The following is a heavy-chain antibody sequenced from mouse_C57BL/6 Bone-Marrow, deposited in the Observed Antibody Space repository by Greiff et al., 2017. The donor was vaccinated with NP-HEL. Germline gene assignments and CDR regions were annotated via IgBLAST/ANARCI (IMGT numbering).Heavy chain of an antibody. CDR2: ISEGGSYT. Sequence: EVQRVESGGGLVKPGGSLKLSCAASGFTFSSYAMSWVRQTPEKRLEWVATISEGGSYTYYPDNVKGRFTISRDNAKNNLYLQMSHLKSEDTAMYYCARDGKGLGAWFAYWGQGTLVTVSA. CDR3: ARDGKGLGAWFAY. CDR1: GFTFSSYA. J-gene: IGHJ3*01. D-gene: IGHD4-1*01. V-gene: IGHV5-4*01.